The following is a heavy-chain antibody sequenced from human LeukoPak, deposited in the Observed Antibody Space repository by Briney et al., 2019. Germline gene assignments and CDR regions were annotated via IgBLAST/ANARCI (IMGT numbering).Heavy chain of an antibody. Sequence: GASVKVSCKASGYTFTSYGISWVRQAPGQGLEWMGWINPNSGGTNYAQKFQGRVTMTRDTSISTAYMELSRLRSDDTAVYYCARGGKGYCSSTRCYRNGDIILIDYWGQGTLVTVSS. D-gene: IGHD2-2*01. CDR2: INPNSGGT. J-gene: IGHJ4*02. CDR1: GYTFTSYG. V-gene: IGHV1-2*02. CDR3: ARGGKGYCSSTRCYRNGDIILIDY.